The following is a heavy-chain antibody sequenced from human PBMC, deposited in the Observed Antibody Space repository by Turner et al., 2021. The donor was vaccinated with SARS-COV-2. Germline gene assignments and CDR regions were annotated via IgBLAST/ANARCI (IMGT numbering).Heavy chain of an antibody. D-gene: IGHD4-17*01. CDR3: ARDYGDYYFDY. V-gene: IGHV3-53*01. CDR1: GFTVSSNY. Sequence: EVQLVESGGGLIQPGGSLRLSCAASGFTVSSNYMSWVRQAQGKGLEWVSVIYSGGSTYNTDSVKCRFTISRDNSKNTRYLQMNSPRAEDTAVYYCARDYGDYYFDYWGQGTLVTVSS. J-gene: IGHJ4*02. CDR2: IYSGGST.